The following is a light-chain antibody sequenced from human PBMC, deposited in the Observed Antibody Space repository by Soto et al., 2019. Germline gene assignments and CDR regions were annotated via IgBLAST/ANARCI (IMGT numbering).Light chain of an antibody. J-gene: IGLJ7*01. Sequence: SVLTQPPSVSGAPGQRVTISCTGSSSNIGAGYDVHWYQQLPGTAPKLLIYGNSNRTSGVPDRFSGSKSGTSASLAITGLQAEDEADYYCQSYDSSLSGAVFGGGTQLTVL. CDR3: QSYDSSLSGAV. CDR1: SSNIGAGYD. V-gene: IGLV1-40*01. CDR2: GNS.